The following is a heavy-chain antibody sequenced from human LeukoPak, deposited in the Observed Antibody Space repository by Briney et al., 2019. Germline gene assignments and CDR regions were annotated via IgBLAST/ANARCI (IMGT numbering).Heavy chain of an antibody. V-gene: IGHV5-51*01. CDR3: ARLPHYDSIFDS. Sequence: GESLKISCKGSGYRFASYWIAWVRQMPGKGQECMGIIYPPDSETIYSPSFQGQVTISADESISTAYLQWSSLKASDTAMYFCARLPHYDSIFDSWGQGTLVTVSS. J-gene: IGHJ4*02. D-gene: IGHD3-22*01. CDR2: IYPPDSET. CDR1: GYRFASYW.